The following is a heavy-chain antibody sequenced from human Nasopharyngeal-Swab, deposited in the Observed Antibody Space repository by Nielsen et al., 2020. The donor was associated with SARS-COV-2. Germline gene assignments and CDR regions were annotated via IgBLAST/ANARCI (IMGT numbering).Heavy chain of an antibody. CDR2: ISSSGSTI. D-gene: IGHD3-16*02. V-gene: IGHV3-48*03. CDR3: ARIAFGGVIVGVYYFDY. CDR1: GFTFSSYE. J-gene: IGHJ4*02. Sequence: GESLKISCAASGFTFSSYEMNWVRQAPGKGLEWVSYISSSGSTIYYADSVKGRFTISRDNAKNSLYLQMNRLRAEDTAVYYCARIAFGGVIVGVYYFDYWGQGTLVTVSS.